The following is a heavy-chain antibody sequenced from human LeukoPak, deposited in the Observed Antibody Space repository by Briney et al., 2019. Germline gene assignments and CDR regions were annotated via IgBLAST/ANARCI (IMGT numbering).Heavy chain of an antibody. J-gene: IGHJ4*02. CDR2: ISSNGGST. Sequence: PGGSLRLSCSASGFTSSNHAMHWVRQAPGKGLEYVSAISSNGGSTYYADSVKGRFTISRDNSKNTLYLQMSSLRVEDTAVFYCVKGIAGGPYYFDYWGQGTLVTVSS. CDR3: VKGIAGGPYYFDY. D-gene: IGHD6-13*01. V-gene: IGHV3-64D*06. CDR1: GFTSSNHA.